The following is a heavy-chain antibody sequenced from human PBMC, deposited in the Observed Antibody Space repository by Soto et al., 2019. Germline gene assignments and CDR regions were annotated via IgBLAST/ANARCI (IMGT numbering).Heavy chain of an antibody. D-gene: IGHD6-6*01. CDR3: ARGLRSVLDY. CDR2: ISSDEKIK. J-gene: IGHJ4*02. Sequence: GGSLRLSCVAPGFIFSNFGMHWVRQAPGKGLEWVAVISSDEKIKQYADSVRGRFAISRDNSKNTLYLQMTSLRAEDTAIYYCARGLRSVLDYWGQGTLVTVSS. CDR1: GFIFSNFG. V-gene: IGHV3-33*01.